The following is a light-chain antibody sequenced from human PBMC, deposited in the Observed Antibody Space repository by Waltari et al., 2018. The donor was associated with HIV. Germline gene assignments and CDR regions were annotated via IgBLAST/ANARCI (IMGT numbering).Light chain of an antibody. CDR1: SGSIPNHY. J-gene: IGLJ2*01. CDR3: QSYYLSIVV. V-gene: IGLV6-57*04. Sequence: FMLTPPHSVSESPGETVTIPCTRSSGSIPNHYVQWYQQRPGSAPTTVIYEDNKRPAGVPDRFSGSIDSSSNSASLTISGLKTEDEADYYCQSYYLSIVVFGGGTKLTVL. CDR2: EDN.